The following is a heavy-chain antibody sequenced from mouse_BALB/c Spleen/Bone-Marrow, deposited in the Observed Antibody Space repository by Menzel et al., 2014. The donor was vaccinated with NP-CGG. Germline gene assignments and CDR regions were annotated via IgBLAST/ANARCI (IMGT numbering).Heavy chain of an antibody. CDR1: GFDFSRYY. V-gene: IGHV4-1*02. Sequence: EVKLVESGGGLVQPGGSLKLSCAASGFDFSRYYMSWVRQAPGKGLEWIGEINPDSSPINYTPSLKDKFIISRDNAKNTLYLQRSKVRSEDTALYYGAKPRYYGSIFAYWGQGTLVTVSA. J-gene: IGHJ3*01. D-gene: IGHD1-1*01. CDR2: INPDSSPI. CDR3: AKPRYYGSIFAY.